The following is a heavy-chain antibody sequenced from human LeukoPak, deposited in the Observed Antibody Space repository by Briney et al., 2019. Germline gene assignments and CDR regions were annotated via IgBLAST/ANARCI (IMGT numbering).Heavy chain of an antibody. J-gene: IGHJ4*02. CDR3: ARRNSGWYGPDY. V-gene: IGHV3-33*01. Sequence: GRSLRLSCAVSGFTFSSCGMHWVRQAPGKGLEWVAVIWYDGSNKEYADSVKGRFTIARDNSKKTLYLQMNSLRAEDTAVYYCARRNSGWYGPDYWGQGTLVTVSS. CDR1: GFTFSSCG. CDR2: IWYDGSNK. D-gene: IGHD6-19*01.